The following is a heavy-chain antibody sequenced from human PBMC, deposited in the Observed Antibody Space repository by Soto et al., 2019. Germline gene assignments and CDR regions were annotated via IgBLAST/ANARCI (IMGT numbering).Heavy chain of an antibody. J-gene: IGHJ5*02. CDR1: GGSISSYY. CDR3: ARSVAP. V-gene: IGHV4-59*12. Sequence: SETLSLSCTVSGGSISSYYWSWIRQPPGKGLEWIGYIYYSGSTNYNPSLKSRVTISVDTSKNQFSLKLSSVTAADTAVYYCARSVAPWGQGTLVTVSS. CDR2: IYYSGST.